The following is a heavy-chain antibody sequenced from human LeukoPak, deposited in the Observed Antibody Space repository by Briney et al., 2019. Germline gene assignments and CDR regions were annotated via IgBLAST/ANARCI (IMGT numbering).Heavy chain of an antibody. V-gene: IGHV6-1*01. J-gene: IGHJ3*02. CDR2: TYYRSKWYN. CDR3: ARVSFAVKSYSSSWYEGDAFDI. Sequence: SQTLSLTCAISGDSVSSNSSAWNWIRQSPSRGLEWLGRTYYRSKWYNDYAVSVKSRLTINPDTSKNQFSLQLNSVTPDDTAVYYCARVSFAVKSYSSSWYEGDAFDIWGQGTKVTVSS. CDR1: GDSVSSNSSA. D-gene: IGHD6-13*01.